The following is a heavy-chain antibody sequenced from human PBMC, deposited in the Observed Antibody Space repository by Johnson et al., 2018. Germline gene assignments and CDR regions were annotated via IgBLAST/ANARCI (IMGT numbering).Heavy chain of an antibody. CDR2: ISYDGSNK. J-gene: IGHJ6*03. D-gene: IGHD3-10*01. Sequence: QVQLVESGGGVVQPGRSXRLSCAASGFTFSSYGMHWVRQAPGKGLEGVAVISYDGSNKYYADSVKGRFTISRDNSKNTLYLQMNSLRAEDTAVYYCAKDLSYYGSGLHYYYMDVWGKGTTVTVSS. CDR1: GFTFSSYG. CDR3: AKDLSYYGSGLHYYYMDV. V-gene: IGHV3-30*18.